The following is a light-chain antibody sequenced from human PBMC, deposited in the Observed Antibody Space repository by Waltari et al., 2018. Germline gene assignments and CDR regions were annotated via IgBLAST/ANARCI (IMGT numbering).Light chain of an antibody. CDR3: QHYDRSPLYT. CDR1: QSVSSDY. J-gene: IGKJ2*01. Sequence: EFVLTPSPGTLSLCPGDTATPCRRARQSVSSDYLAWYQQKPGQAPRLLISGAYSRATGIPDRFSGSGSGTDFTLTISRLEPEDSAVYYCQHYDRSPLYTFGQGTKLEIK. CDR2: GAY. V-gene: IGKV3-20*01.